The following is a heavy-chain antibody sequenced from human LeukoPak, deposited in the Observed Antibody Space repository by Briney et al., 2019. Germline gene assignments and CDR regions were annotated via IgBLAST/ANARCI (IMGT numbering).Heavy chain of an antibody. CDR3: ASSVDTAMVGGY. D-gene: IGHD5-18*01. Sequence: SETLSLTCTVSGDSISSGDYYWNWIRQPAGKGLEWIGHIYTSGSANYNPALKSRVSMSVDTSKNQFFLKLSSVTAADTAVYYCASSVDTAMVGGYWGQGTLVTVSS. V-gene: IGHV4-61*09. CDR2: IYTSGSA. J-gene: IGHJ4*02. CDR1: GDSISSGDYY.